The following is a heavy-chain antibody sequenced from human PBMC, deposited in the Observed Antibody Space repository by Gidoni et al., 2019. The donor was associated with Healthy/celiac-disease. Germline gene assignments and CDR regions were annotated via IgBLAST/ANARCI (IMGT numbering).Heavy chain of an antibody. V-gene: IGHV1-2*02. CDR3: ARGRDGWYVDNWFDP. J-gene: IGHJ5*02. D-gene: IGHD6-19*01. CDR1: GYTFTGYY. Sequence: QVQLVQSGAEVQKPGASVKVSCKASGYTFTGYYMHWVRQAPGQGLEWMGWINPNSGGTNYAQKFQGRVTMTRDTSISTAYMELSRLRSDDTAVYYCARGRDGWYVDNWFDPWGQGTLVTVSS. CDR2: INPNSGGT.